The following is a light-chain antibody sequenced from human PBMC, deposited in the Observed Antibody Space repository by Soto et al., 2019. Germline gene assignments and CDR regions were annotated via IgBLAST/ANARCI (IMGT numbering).Light chain of an antibody. CDR1: QSVSSTY. CDR3: QQYVSSPPGYT. CDR2: GAS. Sequence: EIVLTQSPGTLPLSPGERATLSCRASQSVSSTYLAWYQQKPGQAPRLLIYGASNRATGIPERFSGSGSGTDFTLTISRLEPEDFAVYYCQQYVSSPPGYTFGQGTKVDIK. J-gene: IGKJ2*01. V-gene: IGKV3-20*01.